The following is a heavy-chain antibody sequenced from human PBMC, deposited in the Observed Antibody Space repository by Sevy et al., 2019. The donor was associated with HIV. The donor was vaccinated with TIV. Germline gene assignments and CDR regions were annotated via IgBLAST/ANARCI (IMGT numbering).Heavy chain of an antibody. CDR3: ASSGGTMIVVVITLDY. V-gene: IGHV3-23*01. D-gene: IGHD3-22*01. CDR2: ISGSGGST. J-gene: IGHJ4*02. Sequence: GGSLRLSCAASRFTFSSYAMSWVRQAPGKGLEWVSAISGSGGSTYYADSVKGRFTISRDNSKNTLYLQMNSLRAEDTAVYYCASSGGTMIVVVITLDYWGQGTLVTVSS. CDR1: RFTFSSYA.